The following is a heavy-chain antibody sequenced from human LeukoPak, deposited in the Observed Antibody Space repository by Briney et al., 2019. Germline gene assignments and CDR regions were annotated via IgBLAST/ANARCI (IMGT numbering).Heavy chain of an antibody. CDR2: ISGSGGST. CDR1: GFTFSSYA. J-gene: IGHJ4*02. Sequence: PGGSLRLSCAASGFTFSSYAMSWVRQAPGKGLEWVSTISGSGGSTYYADAVKGRFTISKDNSKSTLYLQMTSLRDDDTAVYYCAKPLSSVTPGYWGQGTLVTVSS. D-gene: IGHD4-17*01. V-gene: IGHV3-23*01. CDR3: AKPLSSVTPGY.